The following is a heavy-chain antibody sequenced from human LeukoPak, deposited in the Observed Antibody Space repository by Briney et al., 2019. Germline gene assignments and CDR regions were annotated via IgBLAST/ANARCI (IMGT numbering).Heavy chain of an antibody. CDR2: IIPIFGTA. D-gene: IGHD6-13*01. Sequence: ASVKVSCKASGGTFSSYAISWVRQAPGQGLEWMGGIIPIFGTANCAQKFQGRVTSTADESTSTAYMELRSLRSDDTAVYYCARDLAADYWGQGTLVTVSS. CDR1: GGTFSSYA. J-gene: IGHJ4*02. V-gene: IGHV1-69*01. CDR3: ARDLAADY.